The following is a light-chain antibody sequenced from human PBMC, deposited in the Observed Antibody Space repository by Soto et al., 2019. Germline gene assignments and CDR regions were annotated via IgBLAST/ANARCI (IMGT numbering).Light chain of an antibody. J-gene: IGKJ1*01. CDR2: ATS. V-gene: IGKV3-20*01. Sequence: ELALTQSPGTLSLSPGERATLSCRASQSFSSSYLAWYQQKPGQAPRLLIYATSSRATGIPDRFSGSGSQTDSTLTISRLEPEDFAVYYCQQYGTSPRTFGQGTKVDIK. CDR1: QSFSSSY. CDR3: QQYGTSPRT.